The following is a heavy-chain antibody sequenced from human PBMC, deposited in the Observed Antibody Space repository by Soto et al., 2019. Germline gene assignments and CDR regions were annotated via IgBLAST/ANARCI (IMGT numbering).Heavy chain of an antibody. CDR3: TTVWPGILPAQEAYYYYGMDV. V-gene: IGHV3-15*07. Sequence: GGSLRLSCAASGFTFSNAWMNWVRQAPGKGLEWVGRIKSKTDGGTTDYAAPVKGRFTISRDDSKNTLYLQMNSLKTEDTAVYYCTTVWPGILPAQEAYYYYGMDVWGQGTTVTVSS. D-gene: IGHD2-2*01. CDR2: IKSKTDGGTT. CDR1: GFTFSNAW. J-gene: IGHJ6*02.